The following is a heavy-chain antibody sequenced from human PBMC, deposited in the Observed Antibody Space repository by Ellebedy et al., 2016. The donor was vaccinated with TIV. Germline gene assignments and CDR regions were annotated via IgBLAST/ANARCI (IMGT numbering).Heavy chain of an antibody. J-gene: IGHJ4*02. D-gene: IGHD5-12*01. V-gene: IGHV1-18*01. Sequence: ASVKVSCKASGYNFGSYSISWVRQAPGQGLEWMGWISAYTGDTNYAQSLQGRLSMSTDTSTTTAYLELRSLRSDDTAVYYCARDMVQGMVARYLWFDYWGQGTPVTVSS. CDR3: ARDMVQGMVARYLWFDY. CDR2: ISAYTGDT. CDR1: GYNFGSYS.